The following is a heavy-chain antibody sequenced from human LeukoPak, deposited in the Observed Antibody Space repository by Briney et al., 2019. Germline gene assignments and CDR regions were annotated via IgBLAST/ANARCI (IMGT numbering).Heavy chain of an antibody. V-gene: IGHV3-48*03. CDR3: ARDQSSSSDCYYYMDV. Sequence: GGSLRLSCAASGFTFSSYEMNWVRQAPGKGLEWVSYISSSGSTIYYADSVKGRFTISRDNAKNSLYLQMNSMRAEDTAVYYCARDQSSSSDCYYYMDVWGKGTTVTISS. J-gene: IGHJ6*03. CDR1: GFTFSSYE. D-gene: IGHD6-13*01. CDR2: ISSSGSTI.